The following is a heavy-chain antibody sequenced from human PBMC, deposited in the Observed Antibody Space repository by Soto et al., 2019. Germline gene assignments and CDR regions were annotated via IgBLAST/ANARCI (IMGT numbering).Heavy chain of an antibody. J-gene: IGHJ4*02. V-gene: IGHV3-30*18. D-gene: IGHD6-19*01. Sequence: VQLVESGGGVVQPGRSLRLSCAASGFTFSDYAMHWVRQAPGKGLEWVAVVSHDGRNTHYADSVKGRFTISRDSSKKTVSLEVTSLMAADTAVYYCAKGGRQWLVKSDFNYWGQGALVTVSS. CDR2: VSHDGRNT. CDR1: GFTFSDYA. CDR3: AKGGRQWLVKSDFNY.